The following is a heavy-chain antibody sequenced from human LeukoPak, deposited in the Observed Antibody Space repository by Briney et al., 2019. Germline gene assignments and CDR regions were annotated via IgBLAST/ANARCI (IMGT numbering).Heavy chain of an antibody. CDR2: INPNSAGT. V-gene: IGHV1-2*02. CDR1: GYTFTDYY. J-gene: IGHJ4*02. CDR3: ARRYCSSTCCYYFDY. D-gene: IGHD2-2*01. Sequence: ASVKVSCKSSGYTFTDYYMHWVRQAPGQGLEWMGWINPNSAGTNYAQNFQGRVTMTRDTSINTAYMELTRLRSDDTAVYYCARRYCSSTCCYYFDYWGQGTLVTVSS.